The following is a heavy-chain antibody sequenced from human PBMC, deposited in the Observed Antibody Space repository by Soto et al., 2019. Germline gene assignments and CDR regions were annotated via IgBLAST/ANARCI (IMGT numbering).Heavy chain of an antibody. CDR3: ARGDYDIALDY. Sequence: PGGSLRLSCAASGFSFSNSWMTWVRQAPGKGLEWVANIKEDGSEKYYVDSLKGRFTISRDNAKNSLYLQMNSLRAEDTAVYYCARGDYDIALDYWGQGTLVTVSS. CDR1: GFSFSNSW. CDR2: IKEDGSEK. V-gene: IGHV3-7*01. J-gene: IGHJ4*02. D-gene: IGHD3-9*01.